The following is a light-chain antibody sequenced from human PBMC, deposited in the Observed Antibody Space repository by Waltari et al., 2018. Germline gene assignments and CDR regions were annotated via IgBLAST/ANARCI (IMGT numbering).Light chain of an antibody. CDR3: ATWDDSLSGRV. V-gene: IGLV1-44*01. Sequence: QSVLTQPPSTSGTPGQRVTISCSGSTSNIGTKTAPCYQLLPGTAPKTVIFANYHRPSGVPDRFSASKSGTSASLVISGLQSEDEADYFCATWDDSLSGRVFGRGTKVTVL. J-gene: IGLJ6*01. CDR2: ANY. CDR1: TSNIGTKT.